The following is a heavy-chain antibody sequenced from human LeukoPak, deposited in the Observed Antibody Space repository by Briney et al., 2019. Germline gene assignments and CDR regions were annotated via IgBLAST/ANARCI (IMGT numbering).Heavy chain of an antibody. V-gene: IGHV1-69*05. CDR2: IIPIFGTA. CDR3: ARDSSGWNFDY. CDR1: GGTFSSYA. J-gene: IGHJ4*02. D-gene: IGHD6-19*01. Sequence: GASVKVSCKASGGTFSSYAISWVRQAPGQGLEWMGRIIPIFGTANYAQKFQGRVTITTDESTSTAYMELSSLRSEDTAAYYCARDSSGWNFDYWGQGTLVTVSS.